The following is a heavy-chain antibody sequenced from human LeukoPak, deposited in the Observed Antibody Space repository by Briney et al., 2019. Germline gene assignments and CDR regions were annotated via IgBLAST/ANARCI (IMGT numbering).Heavy chain of an antibody. Sequence: GGSLRLSCAASGFTFSTYAMSWVRQAPGKGLEWVGFIRGKAYGGTTEYAASVKGRFTISRDDSKSIAYLQMNSLKTEDTAVYYCTRPQGSPGYSSSWGQGTLVTVSS. V-gene: IGHV3-49*04. CDR3: TRPQGSPGYSSS. J-gene: IGHJ4*02. CDR2: IRGKAYGGTT. CDR1: GFTFSTYA. D-gene: IGHD6-13*01.